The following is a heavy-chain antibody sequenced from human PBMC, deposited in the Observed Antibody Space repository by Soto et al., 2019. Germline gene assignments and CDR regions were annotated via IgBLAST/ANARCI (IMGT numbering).Heavy chain of an antibody. V-gene: IGHV1-69*13. J-gene: IGHJ4*02. D-gene: IGHD6-6*01. CDR2: IIPIFGTA. Sequence: SVKVSGKASGGTFSSYAISWLRQPPGHGLEWMGGIIPIFGTANYAQKFQGRVTITADESTSTAYMELSSLRSEDTAVYYCARDPIATFEYSSSSLVYWGQGTLVTVSS. CDR1: GGTFSSYA. CDR3: ARDPIATFEYSSSSLVY.